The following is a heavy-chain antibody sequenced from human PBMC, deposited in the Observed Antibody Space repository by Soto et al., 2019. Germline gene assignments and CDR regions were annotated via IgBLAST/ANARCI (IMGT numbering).Heavy chain of an antibody. CDR2: INAGNGNT. CDR3: ARASHRGSGFSYWFDP. Sequence: GASVKVSCKASGYTFSNYGIHWVRQAPGQRLEWMGWINAGNGNTKYSQKFQGRVTITRDTSASTAYMELSSLRSEDTAVYYCARASHRGSGFSYWFDPWGQGTLVTVS. CDR1: GYTFSNYG. J-gene: IGHJ5*02. V-gene: IGHV1-3*01. D-gene: IGHD3-3*01.